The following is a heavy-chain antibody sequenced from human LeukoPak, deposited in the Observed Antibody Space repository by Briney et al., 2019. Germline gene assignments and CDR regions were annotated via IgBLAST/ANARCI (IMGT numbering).Heavy chain of an antibody. CDR1: GFTSDDYA. Sequence: GGSLRLSCAASGFTSDDYAMHWVRQAPGKGLEWVSGISWDSGSIGYADSVKGRFTISRDNAKNSLYLQMNSLRAEDTALYYCAKDGGIAAAGRSNWFDPWGQGTLVTVSS. J-gene: IGHJ5*02. CDR2: ISWDSGSI. V-gene: IGHV3-9*02. D-gene: IGHD6-13*01. CDR3: AKDGGIAAAGRSNWFDP.